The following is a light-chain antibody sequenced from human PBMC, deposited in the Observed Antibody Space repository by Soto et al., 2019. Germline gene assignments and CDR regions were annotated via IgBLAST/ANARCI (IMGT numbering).Light chain of an antibody. CDR2: EVV. CDR1: KNDIGVYDF. V-gene: IGLV2-8*01. CDR3: KSYAGSNTYV. J-gene: IGLJ1*01. Sequence: QSVLTQPPSASGSPGQSVTISCTGTKNDIGVYDFVSWYQHHPGKAPRLIIYEVVQRPSGVPDRFSGSKSGNTASLTVSVLQAADEADYFCKSYAGSNTYVFGSGTKLIVL.